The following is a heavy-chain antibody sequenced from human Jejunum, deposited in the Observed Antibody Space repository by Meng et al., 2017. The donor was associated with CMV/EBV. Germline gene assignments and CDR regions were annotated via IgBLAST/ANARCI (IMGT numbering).Heavy chain of an antibody. CDR3: AKGEGRPHYYFDY. J-gene: IGHJ4*02. CDR1: GFTVNSIY. V-gene: IGHV3-53*01. CDR2: IYTGGST. D-gene: IGHD1-26*01. Sequence: SGFTVNSIYLSWVRQAPGKGLEWVSTIYTGGSTFYTDSVEGRFVISRDTSKNTLYLQMNNLRPEDTAIYYCAKGEGRPHYYFDYWGQGTLVTVSS.